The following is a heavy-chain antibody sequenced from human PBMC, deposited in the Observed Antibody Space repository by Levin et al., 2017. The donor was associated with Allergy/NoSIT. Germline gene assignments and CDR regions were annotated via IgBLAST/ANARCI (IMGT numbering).Heavy chain of an antibody. CDR1: GFTFSTYG. J-gene: IGHJ4*02. D-gene: IGHD2-15*01. Sequence: GGSLRLSCAASGFTFSTYGMHWVRQAPGKGLEWVAVISYDGSNEYFADSVKGRFTISRDNSKNTLYLQMNTLRAEDTAVYYCAKPLHCTGASCDGHFDYWGQGTLVTVSS. V-gene: IGHV3-30*18. CDR3: AKPLHCTGASCDGHFDY. CDR2: ISYDGSNE.